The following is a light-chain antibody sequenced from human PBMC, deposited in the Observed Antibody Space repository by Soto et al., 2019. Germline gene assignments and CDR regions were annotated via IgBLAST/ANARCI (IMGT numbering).Light chain of an antibody. CDR1: QDIRNY. CDR2: DAS. J-gene: IGKJ5*01. V-gene: IGKV1-33*01. Sequence: DIQMTQSPSSLAVSIGDRVTISCQASQDIRNYLNWYQQKPGTAPTVLIYDASNLETGVPSRFTGSGSGTDFTFTISSLHPEDIATYYCQQYESVPPTFGQGTRLEIK. CDR3: QQYESVPPT.